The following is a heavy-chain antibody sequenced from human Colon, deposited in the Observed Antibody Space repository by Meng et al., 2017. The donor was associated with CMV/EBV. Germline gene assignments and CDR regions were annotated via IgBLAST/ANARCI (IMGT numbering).Heavy chain of an antibody. Sequence: GGSLRLSCAASGCTFNNYAMSWVRQAPGKGLEWVSRISGSGGSTYYADSVKGRFTISRDNSTNTLYLQMNSLRAEDTAVYYCAKVLGEYTYGLGTKEIDYWGQGTLVTVSS. CDR1: GCTFNNYA. CDR2: ISGSGGST. CDR3: AKVLGEYTYGLGTKEIDY. D-gene: IGHD3-10*01. V-gene: IGHV3-23*01. J-gene: IGHJ4*02.